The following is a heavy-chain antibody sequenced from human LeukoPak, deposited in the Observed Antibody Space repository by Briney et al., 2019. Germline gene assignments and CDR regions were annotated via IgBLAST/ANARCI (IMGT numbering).Heavy chain of an antibody. D-gene: IGHD3-16*02. CDR3: AKGWMVRYYSDS. CDR2: ISGSGART. CDR1: GFVFTNHT. J-gene: IGHJ4*02. Sequence: PGGSLRLSCAASGFVFTNHTMGWVRQAPGKGLEFVSAISGSGARTYYADSLKGRLTISRDNSMNTVHLQINSLRADDTAVYYCAKGWMVRYYSDSWGQGALVTVSS. V-gene: IGHV3-23*01.